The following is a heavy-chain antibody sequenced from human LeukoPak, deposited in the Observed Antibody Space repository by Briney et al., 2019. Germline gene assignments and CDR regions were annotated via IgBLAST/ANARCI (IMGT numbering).Heavy chain of an antibody. CDR1: GYTFTSYY. CDR2: INSSGGST. CDR3: ARGDCSGGSCYVYGMDV. J-gene: IGHJ6*02. D-gene: IGHD2-15*01. Sequence: ASVKVSCKASGYTFTSYYMHWVRQAPGQGLEWMGIINSSGGSTSYAQKFQGRVTMTRDTSTSTVYMELSSLRSEDTAVYYCARGDCSGGSCYVYGMDVWGQGTTVTVSS. V-gene: IGHV1-46*01.